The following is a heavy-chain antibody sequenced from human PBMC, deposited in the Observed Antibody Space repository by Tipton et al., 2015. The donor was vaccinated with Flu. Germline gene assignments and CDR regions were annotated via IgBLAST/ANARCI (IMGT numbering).Heavy chain of an antibody. J-gene: IGHJ4*01. CDR3: ARGPRGDTAMVSLGY. CDR1: GYSITSGYY. CDR2: ISHGGGT. D-gene: IGHD5-18*01. V-gene: IGHV4-38-2*02. Sequence: TLSLTCSVSGYSITSGYYWGWFRQPPGKGLEWIGSISHGGGTYTNPSLKGRVVLSVDASMSKNEFSLTMTSVTASDTAVYYCARGPRGDTAMVSLGYWGPGILVTVPS.